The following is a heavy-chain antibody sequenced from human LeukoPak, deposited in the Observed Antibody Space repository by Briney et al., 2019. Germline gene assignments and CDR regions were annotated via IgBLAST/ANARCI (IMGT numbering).Heavy chain of an antibody. CDR1: GFSLSTSGVC. Sequence: SGPTLVKPTQPLTLTCTFSGFSLSTSGVCVGWIRQPPGKALEWLALIYWNDDKRYSPSLKRRLTITKDTSKNQVVLTMTNMDPVDTATYYCAHPDYYYGMDVWGQGTTVTVSS. J-gene: IGHJ6*02. CDR3: AHPDYYYGMDV. V-gene: IGHV2-5*01. CDR2: IYWNDDK.